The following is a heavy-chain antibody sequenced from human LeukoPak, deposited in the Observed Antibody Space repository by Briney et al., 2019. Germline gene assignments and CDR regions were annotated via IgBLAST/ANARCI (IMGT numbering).Heavy chain of an antibody. CDR1: GFTVSSNY. V-gene: IGHV3-53*01. CDR2: IYSGGST. D-gene: IGHD6-13*01. Sequence: GGSLRLSCAASGFTVSSNYMSWVRQAPGKGLEWVSVIYSGGSTYYADSVKGRFTISRDNSKNTLYLQMNSLRAEDTAVYYCARGGYSSSWGFANYWGQGTLVTVSS. CDR3: ARGGYSSSWGFANY. J-gene: IGHJ4*02.